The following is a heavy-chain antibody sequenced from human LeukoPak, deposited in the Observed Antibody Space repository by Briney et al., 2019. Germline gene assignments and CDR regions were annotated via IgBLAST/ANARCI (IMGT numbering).Heavy chain of an antibody. CDR1: GGSISSYY. CDR3: ARVWDIVVVPAVNDAFDI. V-gene: IGHV4-4*07. J-gene: IGHJ3*02. CDR2: IYTSGST. Sequence: SETLSLTCTVSGGSISSYYWSWTRQPAGKGLEWIGRIYTSGSTNYNPSLKSRVTMSVDTSKNQFSLKLSSVTAADTAVYYCARVWDIVVVPAVNDAFDIWGQGTMVTVSS. D-gene: IGHD2-2*01.